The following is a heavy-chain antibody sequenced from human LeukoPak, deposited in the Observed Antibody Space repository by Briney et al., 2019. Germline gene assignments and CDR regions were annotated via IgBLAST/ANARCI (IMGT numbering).Heavy chain of an antibody. J-gene: IGHJ6*02. Sequence: GGSLRLSCAASGFTFSSYEMNWLRQAPGKGLEWVSYISSSGSTIYYADSVKGRFTISRDNAKNSLYLQMNSLRAEDTAVYYCAREAPFYSSGWEYYYYGMDVWGQGTTVTVSS. CDR2: ISSSGSTI. CDR1: GFTFSSYE. D-gene: IGHD6-19*01. CDR3: AREAPFYSSGWEYYYYGMDV. V-gene: IGHV3-48*03.